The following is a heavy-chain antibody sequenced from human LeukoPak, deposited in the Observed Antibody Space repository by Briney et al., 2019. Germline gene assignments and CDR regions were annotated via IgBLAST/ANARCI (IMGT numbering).Heavy chain of an antibody. CDR1: GVSISSSSYY. CDR2: IFYSGST. D-gene: IGHD3-22*01. J-gene: IGHJ2*01. V-gene: IGHV4-39*01. CDR3: ARQTYYYDSSGHPYWYFDL. Sequence: SETLSLTCTVSGVSISSSSYYWGWIRQPPGKGLEGIGTIFYSGSTYYNPSLKSRLTLSIDTSENQFSLKLSSVTDADTASYYCARQTYYYDSSGHPYWYFDLWGRGTLVTVSS.